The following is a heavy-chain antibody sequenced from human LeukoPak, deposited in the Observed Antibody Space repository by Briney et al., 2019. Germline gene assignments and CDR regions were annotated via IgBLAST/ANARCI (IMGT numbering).Heavy chain of an antibody. CDR3: AKQTSATCYSHIDY. V-gene: IGHV3-23*01. Sequence: PGGSLRLSCGASGFTLSSYAMSWVRQAPGKGLEWVSDIGISGGRTYYAKSVKGRFTISRDDSKDTLYLHMDSLRAEDTAVYYCAKQTSATCYSHIDYWGQGTLVTVSS. CDR1: GFTLSSYA. J-gene: IGHJ4*02. D-gene: IGHD2-2*01. CDR2: IGISGGRT.